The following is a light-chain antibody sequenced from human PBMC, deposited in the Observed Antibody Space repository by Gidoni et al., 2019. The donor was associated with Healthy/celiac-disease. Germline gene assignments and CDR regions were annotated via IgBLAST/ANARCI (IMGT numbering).Light chain of an antibody. CDR3: AAWDDSLNGLV. CDR1: SSNIGSHT. J-gene: IGLJ2*01. V-gene: IGLV1-44*01. Sequence: QSVLTQPPSASGPPGQRVTISCSGSSSNIGSHTVHWYQQLPGTAPKLLIYSNNQRPSGVPDRFSGSKSGTSSSLAISGLQSEDEADYYCAAWDDSLNGLVFGGGTKLTVL. CDR2: SNN.